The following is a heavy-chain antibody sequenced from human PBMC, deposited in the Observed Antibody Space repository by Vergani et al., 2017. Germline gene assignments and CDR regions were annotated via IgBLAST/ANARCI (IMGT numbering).Heavy chain of an antibody. CDR3: AREGGYSGYDVDY. D-gene: IGHD5-12*01. CDR1: GGSISSSSYY. Sequence: QLQLQESGPGLVKPSETLSLTCTVSGGSISSSSYYWGWLRQPPGKGLEWIGSIYYSGSTYYNPSLKSRVTISVDTSKNQFSLKLRSVTAADTAVYYCAREGGYSGYDVDYWGQGTLVTVSS. CDR2: IYYSGST. V-gene: IGHV4-39*07. J-gene: IGHJ4*02.